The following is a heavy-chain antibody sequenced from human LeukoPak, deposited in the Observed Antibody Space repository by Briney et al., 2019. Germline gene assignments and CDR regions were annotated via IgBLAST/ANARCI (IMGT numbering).Heavy chain of an antibody. Sequence: GGSLRLSCAASGFTFSSYWMHWVRQAPGKGLVWVSRISGDGSTTTYADTVKGRFTISRDNAKNTLYLQMNSLRADDTAVYYCASSLLGVSPWGQGTLVTVSS. CDR1: GFTFSSYW. D-gene: IGHD3-3*01. CDR2: ISGDGSTT. J-gene: IGHJ4*02. V-gene: IGHV3-74*01. CDR3: ASSLLGVSP.